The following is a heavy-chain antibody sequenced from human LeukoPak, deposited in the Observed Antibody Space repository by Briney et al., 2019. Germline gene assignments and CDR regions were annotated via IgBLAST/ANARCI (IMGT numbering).Heavy chain of an antibody. V-gene: IGHV3-21*01. CDR2: ISSSSSYM. CDR1: GFTFSSYS. Sequence: GGSLRLSCAASGFTFSSYSMNWVRQAPGKGLEWVSSISSSSSYMYSADSVKGRFTISRDNAKNSLYLQMNSLRAEDTAVYYCARMYYHGSSGYFDYWGQGTLVTVSS. D-gene: IGHD3-22*01. CDR3: ARMYYHGSSGYFDY. J-gene: IGHJ4*02.